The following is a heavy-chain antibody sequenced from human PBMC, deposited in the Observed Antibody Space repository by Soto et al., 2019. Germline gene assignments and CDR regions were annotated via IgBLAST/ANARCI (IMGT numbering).Heavy chain of an antibody. V-gene: IGHV3-66*01. D-gene: IGHD2-15*01. J-gene: IGHJ6*02. Sequence: GGSLRLSCAASGFTVSNNYMSWVRQAPGKGLEWVAVIYSGGNTYYADSVKGRFTISRDNSKNMLYLQMNNLRVEDTAVYYCARGLGLLGSYGMDVWGQGTTVTVSS. CDR2: IYSGGNT. CDR3: ARGLGLLGSYGMDV. CDR1: GFTVSNNY.